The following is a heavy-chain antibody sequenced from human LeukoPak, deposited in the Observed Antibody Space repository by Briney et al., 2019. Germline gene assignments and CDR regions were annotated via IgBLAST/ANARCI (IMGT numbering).Heavy chain of an antibody. J-gene: IGHJ4*02. CDR1: GFTFSSYA. D-gene: IGHD2-21*02. CDR3: AKDFVVVPGNVNYFDY. V-gene: IGHV3-48*03. Sequence: GGSLRLSCAASGFTFSSYAMSWVRQAPGKGLEWVSYISSSGSTIYYADSVKGRCTISRDNAKNSLYLQMNSLRAEDTAVYYCAKDFVVVPGNVNYFDYWGQGTLVTVSS. CDR2: ISSSGSTI.